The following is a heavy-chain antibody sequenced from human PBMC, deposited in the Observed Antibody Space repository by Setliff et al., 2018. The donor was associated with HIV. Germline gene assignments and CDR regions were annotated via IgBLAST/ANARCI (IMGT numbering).Heavy chain of an antibody. CDR3: MTDPTVTTNSWFDP. CDR2: IKQDGSEK. V-gene: IGHV3-7*01. Sequence: GGSLRLSCAASGFTFSDYSMSWVRQAPGKGLEWVANIKQDGSEKFYVDSVKGRFTISRGNAKNSLFLQMNSLRAEDTAVYYCMTDPTVTTNSWFDPWGQGTLVTVSS. CDR1: GFTFSDYS. J-gene: IGHJ5*02. D-gene: IGHD4-17*01.